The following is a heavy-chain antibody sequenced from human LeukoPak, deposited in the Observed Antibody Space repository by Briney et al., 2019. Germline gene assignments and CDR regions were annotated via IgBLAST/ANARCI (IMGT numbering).Heavy chain of an antibody. CDR2: IYYSGNT. J-gene: IGHJ6*02. CDR1: GGSISSGGYY. CDR3: ARDRGSSSWYGMDV. V-gene: IGHV4-31*03. Sequence: SETLSLTCTVSGGSISSGGYYWSWIRQHPGRGLEWIGYIYYSGNTYYNPSLESRVTISVDTSKAQFSLKLNSVTAADTAVYYCARDRGSSSWYGMDVWGQGTTVTVSS. D-gene: IGHD6-13*01.